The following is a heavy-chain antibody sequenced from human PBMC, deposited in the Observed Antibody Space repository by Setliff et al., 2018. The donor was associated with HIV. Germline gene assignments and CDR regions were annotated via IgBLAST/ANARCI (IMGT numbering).Heavy chain of an antibody. CDR1: DDPISSYY. D-gene: IGHD2-15*01. V-gene: IGHV4-4*07. CDR3: ALTGHRLLRGYMDV. Sequence: SETLSLTCYVTDDPISSYYWSWVRQPAGKGLEWIGRLYVSGDTNYKPSLKSRVTMSLDTSKKHFSLNLKSVTAADTAVYYCALTGHRLLRGYMDVWGKGTTVTVSS. CDR2: LYVSGDT. J-gene: IGHJ6*03.